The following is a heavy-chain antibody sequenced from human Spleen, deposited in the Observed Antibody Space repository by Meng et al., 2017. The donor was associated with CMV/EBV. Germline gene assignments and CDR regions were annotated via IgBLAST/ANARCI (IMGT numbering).Heavy chain of an antibody. V-gene: IGHV3-9*01. CDR1: GFTFDDYA. CDR3: ARGRLAVAG. CDR2: ISWNGGSI. J-gene: IGHJ4*02. Sequence: GGSLRLSCTASGFTFDDYALHWVRQPPGKGLEWVSGISWNGGSIDYVDSVKGRFTISRDNAKNSLYLQMNSLRVGDTAVYYCARGRLAVAGWGQGSLVTVS. D-gene: IGHD6-19*01.